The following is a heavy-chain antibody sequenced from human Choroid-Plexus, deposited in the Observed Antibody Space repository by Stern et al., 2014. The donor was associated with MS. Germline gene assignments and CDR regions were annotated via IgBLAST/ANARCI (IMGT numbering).Heavy chain of an antibody. CDR3: AKDRQYLTYFFDR. CDR2: VSYDGSNK. Sequence: VQLVESGGGVVQPGRPLRLSCVASGFTFGSCAMHWVRQAPGKGLEWVAGVSYDGSNKYYADSVKCRFTIARDNSQNTLYMQMSSLRPEDTAVYYCAKDRQYLTYFFDRWGQGSLVTVSS. D-gene: IGHD2/OR15-2a*01. J-gene: IGHJ5*02. V-gene: IGHV3-30*18. CDR1: GFTFGSCA.